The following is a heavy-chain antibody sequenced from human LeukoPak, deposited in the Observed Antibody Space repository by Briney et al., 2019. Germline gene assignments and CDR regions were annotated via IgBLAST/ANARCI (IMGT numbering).Heavy chain of an antibody. CDR2: IYTSGST. CDR1: GGSISTYY. Sequence: SETLSLTCTVSGGSISTYYWSWIRQPAGKGLEWIGRIYTSGSTNYNPSLKSRVTMSVDTSKHQFSLKLSSVTAADTAVYYCARGIFGGLTGYYTFDYWGQGTLVTVSS. V-gene: IGHV4-4*07. D-gene: IGHD3-9*01. CDR3: ARGIFGGLTGYYTFDY. J-gene: IGHJ4*02.